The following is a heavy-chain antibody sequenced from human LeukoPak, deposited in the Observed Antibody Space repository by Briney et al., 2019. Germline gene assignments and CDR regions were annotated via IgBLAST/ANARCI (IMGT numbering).Heavy chain of an antibody. Sequence: SVKVSCKASGGTFSSYALSWVRQAPGQGLEWMGGIIPIFGTANYAQKFQGRVTITTGESTSTAYMELSSLRSEDTAVYYCAGGYCSSTSCYVPSRYWGQGTLVTVSS. CDR3: AGGYCSSTSCYVPSRY. J-gene: IGHJ4*02. CDR1: GGTFSSYA. CDR2: IIPIFGTA. D-gene: IGHD2-2*01. V-gene: IGHV1-69*05.